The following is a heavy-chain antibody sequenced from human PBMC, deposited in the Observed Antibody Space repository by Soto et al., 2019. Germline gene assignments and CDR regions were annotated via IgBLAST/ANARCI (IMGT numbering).Heavy chain of an antibody. J-gene: IGHJ3*02. CDR1: GYTFTSFG. D-gene: IGHD2-15*01. CDR3: ARDHRGGTDAFDI. V-gene: IGHV1-18*01. Sequence: QVQLVQSGAEVKKPGASVKVSCKASGYTFTSFGISWVRQAPGQGLEWMGWISAYNGNTNYAENFQGRVTMTTDTATSTAYMELRSLRSDDTAVYYCARDHRGGTDAFDIWGQGTMITVSS. CDR2: ISAYNGNT.